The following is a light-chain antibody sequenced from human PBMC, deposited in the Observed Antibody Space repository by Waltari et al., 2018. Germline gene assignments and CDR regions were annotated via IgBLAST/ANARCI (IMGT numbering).Light chain of an antibody. Sequence: DIQMTQSPSSVSASVGDIVTIPCRASQGIYSWLACYQQKPGTAPKLLIFAASSLQSGVPSRFSGSGSGTDFTLTISSLQPEDFATYYCQQTNSFPLTFGGGTKVDIK. CDR3: QQTNSFPLT. CDR2: AAS. CDR1: QGIYSW. V-gene: IGKV1-12*01. J-gene: IGKJ4*01.